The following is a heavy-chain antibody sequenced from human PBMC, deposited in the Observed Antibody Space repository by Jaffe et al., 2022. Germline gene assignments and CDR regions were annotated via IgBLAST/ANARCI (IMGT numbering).Heavy chain of an antibody. CDR1: GGSFSGYY. D-gene: IGHD3-3*01. CDR2: INHSGST. J-gene: IGHJ4*02. CDR3: ARVYYDFWSGPQGPYYFDY. Sequence: QVQLQQWGAGLLKPSETLSLTCAVYGGSFSGYYWSWIRQPPGKGLEWIGEINHSGSTNYNPSLKSRVTISVDTSKNQFSLKLSSVTAADTAVYYCARVYYDFWSGPQGPYYFDYWGQGTLVTVSS. V-gene: IGHV4-34*01.